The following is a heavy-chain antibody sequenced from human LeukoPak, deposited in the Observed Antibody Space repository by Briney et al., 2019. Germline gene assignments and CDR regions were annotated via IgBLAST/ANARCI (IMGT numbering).Heavy chain of an antibody. J-gene: IGHJ4*02. Sequence: GGSPRLSCAASGFTFSDAWMTWVRQAPGMGLEWAGRIKSKADGGTTHYAAPVKGRFTISRDDSKSTLYLQINSLKTEDTAVYYCTADMPASSRAADYWGQGTLVTVSS. V-gene: IGHV3-15*01. CDR2: IKSKADGGTT. D-gene: IGHD2-15*01. CDR1: GFTFSDAW. CDR3: TADMPASSRAADY.